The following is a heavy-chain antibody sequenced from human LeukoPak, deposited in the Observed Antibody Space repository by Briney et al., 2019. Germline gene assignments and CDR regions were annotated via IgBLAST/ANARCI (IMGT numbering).Heavy chain of an antibody. CDR3: AKSQDEWELLLSDY. Sequence: PGGSLRLSCAASGFTFSSYAMSWARQAPGKGLEWVSAISGSGGSTYYADSVKGRFTISRDNSKNTLSLQMNSLRAEDTAVYYCAKSQDEWELLLSDYWGQGTLVTVSS. D-gene: IGHD1-26*01. CDR2: ISGSGGST. V-gene: IGHV3-23*01. CDR1: GFTFSSYA. J-gene: IGHJ4*02.